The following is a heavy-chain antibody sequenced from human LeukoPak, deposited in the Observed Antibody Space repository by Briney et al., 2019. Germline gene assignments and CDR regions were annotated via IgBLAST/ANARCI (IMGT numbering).Heavy chain of an antibody. CDR3: AKDPSVVVVPAAIPYNWFDP. Sequence: GGSLRLSCAASGFTFSSYSMNWVRQAPGKGLEWVSSISSSSSYIYYADSVKGRFTISRDNAKNSLYLQMNSLRAEDTAVYYCAKDPSVVVVPAAIPYNWFDPWGQGTLVTVSS. V-gene: IGHV3-21*04. D-gene: IGHD2-2*02. J-gene: IGHJ5*02. CDR2: ISSSSSYI. CDR1: GFTFSSYS.